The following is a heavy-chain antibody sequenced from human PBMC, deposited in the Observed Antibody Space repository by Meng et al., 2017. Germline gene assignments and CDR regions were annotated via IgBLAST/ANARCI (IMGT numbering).Heavy chain of an antibody. D-gene: IGHD3-16*01. V-gene: IGHV4-61*01. CDR2: IDYGGST. J-gene: IGHJ4*02. CDR3: ARTRGDYYFDY. CDR1: GDSVTVGSHY. Sequence: QGQLQESGPGLVSPSETLSLTCTVSGDSVTVGSHYWSWIRQPPGKGLEWIGYIDYGGSTSYNPSLRSRVTISVDTSNNQFSLKLSSVTAADTAVFYCARTRGDYYFDYWGQGTLVTVSS.